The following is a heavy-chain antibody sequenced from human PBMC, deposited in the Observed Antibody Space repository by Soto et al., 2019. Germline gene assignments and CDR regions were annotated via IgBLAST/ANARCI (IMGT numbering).Heavy chain of an antibody. J-gene: IGHJ4*02. CDR3: ARDLAYIREF. Sequence: QVQLVQSGAEVKKPGASVKVSCKASGYSFTAYGISWVRQAPGQGLEWMGWISTAHSDIGYAQKFQGRVTMTTDTSTSIAYMELRSLRSDDTAVYYCARDLAYIREFWGQGTLVTVSS. D-gene: IGHD4-17*01. CDR2: ISTAHSDI. CDR1: GYSFTAYG. V-gene: IGHV1-18*01.